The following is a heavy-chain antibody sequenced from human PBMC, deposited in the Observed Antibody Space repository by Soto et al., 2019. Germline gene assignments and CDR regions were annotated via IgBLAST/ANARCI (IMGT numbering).Heavy chain of an antibody. J-gene: IGHJ6*02. CDR2: IKQDGSEK. CDR3: ARDDHYYGSGSGPGGMDV. Sequence: GGSLRLSCAASGFTFSSYWMSWVRQAPGKGLEWVANIKQDGSEKYYVDAVKGRFTISRDNAKISLYLQMNSLRAEDTAVYYCARDDHYYGSGSGPGGMDVWGQGTTVTVSS. D-gene: IGHD3-10*01. V-gene: IGHV3-7*03. CDR1: GFTFSSYW.